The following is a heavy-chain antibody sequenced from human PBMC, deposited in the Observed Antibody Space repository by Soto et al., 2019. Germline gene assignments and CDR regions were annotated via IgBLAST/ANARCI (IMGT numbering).Heavy chain of an antibody. CDR3: AKECAIAADYYYYGIDV. J-gene: IGHJ6*02. Sequence: GGSLRLSCAAPGFTFGGFGMYWFRQAPGKGLQFVSAVDSSGTYTYYEDSVKGRFTISRDNTKNTLYLQMNSLRTEDTAVYYCAKECAIAADYYYYGIDVRAQGTKVTGSS. D-gene: IGHD6-25*01. V-gene: IGHV3-21*04. CDR2: VDSSGTYT. CDR1: GFTFGGFG.